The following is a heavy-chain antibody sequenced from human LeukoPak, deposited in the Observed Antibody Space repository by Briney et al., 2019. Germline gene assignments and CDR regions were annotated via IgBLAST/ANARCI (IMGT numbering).Heavy chain of an antibody. D-gene: IGHD5-18*01. V-gene: IGHV4-59*01. Sequence: SETLSLTCTVSGGSISSYYWSWLRQPPGKGLEWIGYIYYSGSTNYNPSLMSRVTIPVDTSKNQFSLKLSSVTAADTAVYYCARVRELWSVTYFDYWGQGTLVTVSS. CDR2: IYYSGST. J-gene: IGHJ4*02. CDR3: ARVRELWSVTYFDY. CDR1: GGSISSYY.